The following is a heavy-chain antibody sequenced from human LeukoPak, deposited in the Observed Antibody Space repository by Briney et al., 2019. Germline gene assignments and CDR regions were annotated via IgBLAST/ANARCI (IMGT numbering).Heavy chain of an antibody. CDR1: GFTFSSYS. V-gene: IGHV3-48*04. J-gene: IGHJ6*02. CDR3: ARDPEQSYYGMDV. Sequence: GGSLRLSCAASGFTFSSYSMNWVRQAPGKGLEWVSYISSSSSTIYYADSVKGRFTISRDNAKNSLYLQMNSLRAEDTAVYYCARDPEQSYYGMDVWGQGTTVTVSS. D-gene: IGHD1/OR15-1a*01. CDR2: ISSSSSTI.